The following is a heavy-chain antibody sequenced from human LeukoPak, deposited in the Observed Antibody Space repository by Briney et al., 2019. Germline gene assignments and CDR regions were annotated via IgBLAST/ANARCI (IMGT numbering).Heavy chain of an antibody. D-gene: IGHD6-13*01. CDR3: ARDFPYSNSPDAFDM. J-gene: IGHJ3*02. Sequence: PGGSLRLSCRGSGFHLSTYSVIGVPEAPGKGLEWVSFIGGDSAYRYYADSMKGRFTVSRDNAKNSLYLQINSLRAEDTAVYYCARDFPYSNSPDAFDMWGQGTMVTVSS. CDR2: IGGDSAYR. CDR1: GFHLSTYS. V-gene: IGHV3-21*06.